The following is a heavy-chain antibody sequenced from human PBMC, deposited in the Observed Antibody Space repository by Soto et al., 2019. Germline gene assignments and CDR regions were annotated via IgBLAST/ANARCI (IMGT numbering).Heavy chain of an antibody. CDR3: RREEYDE. V-gene: IGHV3-21*01. D-gene: IGHD1-26*01. CDR2: INSRGTYM. CDR1: GFTFSSYT. Sequence: EVQLVESGGGRVKPGGSLRVSCTASGFTFSSYTMSWVRQAPGKGLEWVSSINSRGTYMVYADSVKGRFTISRDNAENSVYLQLSSLRAEDSAMYYCRREEYDEWGQGTLVTVSS. J-gene: IGHJ4*02.